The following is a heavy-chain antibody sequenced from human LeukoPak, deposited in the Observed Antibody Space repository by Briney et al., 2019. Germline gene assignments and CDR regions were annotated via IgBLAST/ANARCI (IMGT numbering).Heavy chain of an antibody. Sequence: GGSLRLSCAASGFTFSSYGMHWVRQAPGKGLEWVAFIRYDGSNKYYADSVKGRFTISRDNSKNTLYLQMNSLRAEDTAVYYCAKDRDSSSSPALDYWGQGTLVTVSS. CDR2: IRYDGSNK. CDR3: AKDRDSSSSPALDY. CDR1: GFTFSSYG. J-gene: IGHJ4*02. D-gene: IGHD6-6*01. V-gene: IGHV3-30*02.